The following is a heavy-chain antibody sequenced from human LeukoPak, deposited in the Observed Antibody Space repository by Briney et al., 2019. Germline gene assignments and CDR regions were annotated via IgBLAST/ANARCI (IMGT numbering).Heavy chain of an antibody. D-gene: IGHD1-26*01. J-gene: IGHJ5*02. V-gene: IGHV1-46*01. CDR2: INPTGGST. Sequence: ASVKVSCKASGYTFTSYYMHWVRQAPGQGLEWMGPINPTGGSTGYAQKFQGRVTMTRDVSTSTDYMELSSLRSEDTAIYYCARDNSVGDNAWWFDPWGQGTLVTVSS. CDR3: ARDNSVGDNAWWFDP. CDR1: GYTFTSYY.